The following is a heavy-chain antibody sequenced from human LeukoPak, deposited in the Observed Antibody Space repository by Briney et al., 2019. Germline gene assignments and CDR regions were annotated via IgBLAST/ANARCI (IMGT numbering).Heavy chain of an antibody. Sequence: ASVKVSCKASGYTFTGYYMHWVRQAPGQGLEWMGIINPSGGSTSYAQKFQGRATMTRDTSTSTVYMELSSLRSEDTAVYYCGISTDIVATSGFDYWGQGTTVTVSS. CDR1: GYTFTGYY. J-gene: IGHJ4*02. D-gene: IGHD5-12*01. CDR2: INPSGGST. V-gene: IGHV1-46*03. CDR3: GISTDIVATSGFDY.